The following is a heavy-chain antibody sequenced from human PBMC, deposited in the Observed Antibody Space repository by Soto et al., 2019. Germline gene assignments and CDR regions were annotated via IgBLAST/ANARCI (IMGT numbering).Heavy chain of an antibody. Sequence: QXXLXXSXXXXXXPSXXXSLXXAVSXXSXXSXXXXXWVRQPPGKGLEWIGEIHHSGSTSYNPSLXXXXXXXXXXSXNQFSLRLSSVTAADTAVYYCARDTGAGLDYWGQXTLVTVSS. J-gene: IGHJ4*02. CDR3: ARDTGAGLDY. CDR2: IHHSGST. CDR1: XXSXXSXXX. D-gene: IGHD1-1*01. V-gene: IGHV4-4*02.